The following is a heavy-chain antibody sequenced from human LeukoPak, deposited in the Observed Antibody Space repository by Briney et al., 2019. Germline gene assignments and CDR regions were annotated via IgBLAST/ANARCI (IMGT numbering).Heavy chain of an antibody. CDR2: IYWNDYK. V-gene: IGHV2-5*01. Sequence: SGPTLGNPTRTLTLTCTFAGFSLSTSGVGVGWIRQPPGKALEWLALIYWNDYKGYSPSLESTLTITKDTSKNQVVITMTNMDPVDKATYYCAHRRMVRGATNAFDIWGQGTMVTVSS. CDR3: AHRRMVRGATNAFDI. J-gene: IGHJ3*02. D-gene: IGHD3-10*01. CDR1: GFSLSTSGVG.